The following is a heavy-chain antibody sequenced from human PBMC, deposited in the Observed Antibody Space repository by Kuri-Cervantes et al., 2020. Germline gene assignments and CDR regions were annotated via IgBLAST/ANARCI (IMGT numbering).Heavy chain of an antibody. CDR3: ARGGELGVDQGHYYYGMDV. Sequence: SVKVSCKASGGTFSSYAISWVRQAPGQGLEWMGGIIPIFGTANYAQKFQGRVTITADKSTSTAYMELSSLRSEDTAVYYCARGGELGVDQGHYYYGMDVWGQGTTVTVSS. CDR1: GGTFSSYA. D-gene: IGHD3-16*01. CDR2: IIPIFGTA. V-gene: IGHV1-69*06. J-gene: IGHJ6*02.